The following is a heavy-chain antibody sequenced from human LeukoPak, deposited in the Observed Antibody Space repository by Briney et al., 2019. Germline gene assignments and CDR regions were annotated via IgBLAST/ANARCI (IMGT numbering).Heavy chain of an antibody. CDR2: IKQDGSEK. Sequence: GGSLRLSCAASRFTFSSYWMSWVRQAPGKGLEWVANIKQDGSEKYYVDSVKGRFTISRDNAKNSLYLQMNSLRAEDTAVYYCARDLSAEYFQYWGQGTLVTVSS. J-gene: IGHJ1*01. CDR3: ARDLSAEYFQY. CDR1: RFTFSSYW. V-gene: IGHV3-7*01.